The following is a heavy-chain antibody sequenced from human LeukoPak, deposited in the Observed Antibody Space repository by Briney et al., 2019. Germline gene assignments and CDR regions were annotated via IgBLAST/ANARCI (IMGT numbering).Heavy chain of an antibody. Sequence: GESLKISCKGSGYSFTYWIGWVRQMPGKGLEWMGIIYSGDSHTKYSPFFQGRVTISVDNSISTAYLQWSSLEASGTAMYYCASARHGDYVWDYWGQGTLVTVSS. CDR1: GYSFTYW. V-gene: IGHV5-51*01. J-gene: IGHJ4*02. CDR3: ASARHGDYVWDY. D-gene: IGHD4-17*01. CDR2: IYSGDSHT.